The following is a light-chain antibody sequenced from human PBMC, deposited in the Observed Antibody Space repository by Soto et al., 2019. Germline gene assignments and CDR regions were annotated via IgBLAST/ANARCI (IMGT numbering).Light chain of an antibody. Sequence: DLQMTQSPSSLSASVGDRVTITCRASQSISTYLNWYQQKPGKAPKLLIYAASSLQSGVPSRFSGSRSGTDFTLTISSLQPEDFATYYCQQSNSFPGTFGQGTRLEIK. J-gene: IGKJ5*01. CDR1: QSISTY. CDR3: QQSNSFPGT. V-gene: IGKV1-39*01. CDR2: AAS.